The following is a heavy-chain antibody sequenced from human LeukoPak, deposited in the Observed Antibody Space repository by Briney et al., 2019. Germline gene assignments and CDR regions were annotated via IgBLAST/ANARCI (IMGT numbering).Heavy chain of an antibody. V-gene: IGHV3-7*01. J-gene: IGHJ6*02. Sequence: GGSLRLSCAASGFTFSSYWMSWVRQAPGKGLEWVANIMQDGSEKFYVDSVKGRFTISRDNAKNSLYLQMHSLRAEDTAVYYCARDSLYQQLSSYGMDVRGQGTTVTVSS. CDR1: GFTFSSYW. D-gene: IGHD2-2*01. CDR3: ARDSLYQQLSSYGMDV. CDR2: IMQDGSEK.